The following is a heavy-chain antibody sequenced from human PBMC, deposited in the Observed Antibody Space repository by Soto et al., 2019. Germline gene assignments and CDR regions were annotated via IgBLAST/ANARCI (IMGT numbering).Heavy chain of an antibody. CDR3: ARDLDYGDYWFDP. V-gene: IGHV3-48*04. Sequence: PGGSLRLSCAASGFTFSSYSMNWVRQAPGKGLEWVSYISSSGSTIYYADSVKGRFTISRDNAKNSLYLQMNSLRAEDTAVYYCARDLDYGDYWFDPWGQGTLVPVSS. CDR1: GFTFSSYS. CDR2: ISSSGSTI. D-gene: IGHD4-17*01. J-gene: IGHJ5*02.